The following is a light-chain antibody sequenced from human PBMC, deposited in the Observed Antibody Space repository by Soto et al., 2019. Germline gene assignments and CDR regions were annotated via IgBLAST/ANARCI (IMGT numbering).Light chain of an antibody. V-gene: IGKV1-39*01. CDR3: QLSDSSLT. CDR1: HNISTY. J-gene: IGKJ5*01. Sequence: DIQMTQSPSSLSASVGDRVAITCRASHNISTYLNWYQPXPGKAPRLLIYAASSVQGGVPSRFSGSGSGTDFTLTISSLQPEDFATYYCQLSDSSLTFGQGTRLEIK. CDR2: AAS.